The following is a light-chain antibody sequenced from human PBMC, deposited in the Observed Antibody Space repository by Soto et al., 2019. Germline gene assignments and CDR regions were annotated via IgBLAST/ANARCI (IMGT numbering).Light chain of an antibody. CDR3: QEDTTSFTWS. V-gene: IGKV1-5*03. CDR2: KSS. Sequence: DIQMTQSPATLSPTAGDKVTITCLARQSITDRLARYHQKSGRDPKELIYKSSNLESGVPSRFSDSVFGTEFTLTISGLQPDDFATYYCQEDTTSFTWSFGPGSKVEI. J-gene: IGKJ1*01. CDR1: QSITDR.